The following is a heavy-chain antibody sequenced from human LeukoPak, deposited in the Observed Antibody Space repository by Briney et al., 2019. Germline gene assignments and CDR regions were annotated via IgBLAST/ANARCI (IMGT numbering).Heavy chain of an antibody. CDR1: GFTFSNYN. CDR3: ARNTPEDAFDI. V-gene: IGHV3-48*04. J-gene: IGHJ3*02. CDR2: ISSSSDTV. Sequence: GGSLRLSCAASGFTFSNYNMNWVRQAPGKGLEWVSYISSSSDTVFYPDSVKGRFTISRDNAKNSLYLQMNSLRAEDTAVYYCARNTPEDAFDIWGQGTMVTVSS.